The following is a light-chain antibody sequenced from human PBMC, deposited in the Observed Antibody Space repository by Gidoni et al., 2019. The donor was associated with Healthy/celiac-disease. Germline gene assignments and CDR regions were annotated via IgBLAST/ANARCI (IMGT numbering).Light chain of an antibody. J-gene: IGKJ1*01. CDR3: QQYDSTPRT. CDR1: QSVSSSY. V-gene: IGKV3-20*01. Sequence: EIVLTQSPGNLSLSPGERATLSCRASQSVSSSYLAWYQQKPGQAPRLLIYGASSRASGVPDRFSGSGSGTDFTLTISSLEPEDFAAYYCQQYDSTPRTFGQGTKVEIK. CDR2: GAS.